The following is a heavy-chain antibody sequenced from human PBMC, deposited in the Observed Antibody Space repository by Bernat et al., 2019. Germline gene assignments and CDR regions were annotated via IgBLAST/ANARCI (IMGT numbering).Heavy chain of an antibody. CDR2: ISGSGGST. Sequence: EVLLLESGGGLVQPGGSLRLSCAASGFTFSSYAMSWVRQAPGKGLEWVSAISGSGGSTYYADSVKGRFTISRDNSKNTLYLQMNSLRAEDTAVYYCAKDNLDYYDSSGYYFSGLWWDYWGQGTLVTVSS. CDR3: AKDNLDYYDSSGYYFSGLWWDY. CDR1: GFTFSSYA. D-gene: IGHD3-22*01. V-gene: IGHV3-23*01. J-gene: IGHJ4*02.